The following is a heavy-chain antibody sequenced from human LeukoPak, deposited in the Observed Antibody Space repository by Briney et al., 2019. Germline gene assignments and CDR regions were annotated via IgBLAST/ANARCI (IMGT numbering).Heavy chain of an antibody. Sequence: GGSPRLSCAVSGFTFTSYPMSWVRQAPGKGLEWASGISNSKGISDYYADSVKGRFTISRDNSKNTLYLQMNSLRAEDTAVYYCVKRRDAYPIRGTFDSWGQGALVTVSS. CDR1: GFTFTSYP. J-gene: IGHJ4*02. D-gene: IGHD5-24*01. CDR3: VKRRDAYPIRGTFDS. V-gene: IGHV3-23*01. CDR2: ISNSKGISD.